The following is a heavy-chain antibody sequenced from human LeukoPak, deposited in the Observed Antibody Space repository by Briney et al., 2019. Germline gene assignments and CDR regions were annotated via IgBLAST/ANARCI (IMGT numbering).Heavy chain of an antibody. Sequence: GGSLRLSCAASGFTFNNYAMSWVRQAPGKGLEWVSAISDNGGDTKYADSVKGRFTISRDNSKNTLYLQMNSLRAEDTAIYYCGKDWKLDYWGQGTLATVSS. J-gene: IGHJ4*02. CDR2: ISDNGGDT. CDR3: GKDWKLDY. CDR1: GFTFNNYA. V-gene: IGHV3-23*01. D-gene: IGHD1-1*01.